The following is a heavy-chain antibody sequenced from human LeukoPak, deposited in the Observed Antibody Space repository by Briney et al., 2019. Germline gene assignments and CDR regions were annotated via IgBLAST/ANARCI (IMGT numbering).Heavy chain of an antibody. CDR2: IYYSGST. V-gene: IGHV4-59*08. CDR1: GGSISSYY. J-gene: IGHJ5*02. Sequence: KTSETLSLTCTVSGGSISSYYWSWIRQPPGKGLEWIGYIYYSGSTNYNPSLKSRVTISVDTSKNQFSLKLSSVTAADTAVYYCARQDVGTSSNWFDPWGQGTLVTVSS. CDR3: ARQDVGTSSNWFDP. D-gene: IGHD2-2*01.